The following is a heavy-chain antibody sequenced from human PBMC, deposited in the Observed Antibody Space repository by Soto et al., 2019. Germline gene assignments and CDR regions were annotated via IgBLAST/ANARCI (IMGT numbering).Heavy chain of an antibody. CDR3: AKHRGVYDSSGPPPH. Sequence: RLSCAASGFTFSSYAMSWVRQAPGKGLEWVSAISGSGGSTYYADSVKGRFTISRDNSKNTLYLQMNSLRAEDTAVYYCAKHRGVYDSSGPPPHWGQGTLVTVSS. D-gene: IGHD3-22*01. V-gene: IGHV3-23*01. CDR1: GFTFSSYA. J-gene: IGHJ4*02. CDR2: ISGSGGST.